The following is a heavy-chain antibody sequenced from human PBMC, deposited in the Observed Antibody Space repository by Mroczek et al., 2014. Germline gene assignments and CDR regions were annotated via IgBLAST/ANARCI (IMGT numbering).Heavy chain of an antibody. CDR3: ARAIVGAYCSSTSCYTSGRGAYYYYYYMDV. CDR2: INHSGST. D-gene: IGHD2-2*02. V-gene: IGHV4-34*01. Sequence: VQLQESGAGLLKPSETLSLTCAVYGGSFSGYYWSWIRQPPGKGLEWIGEINHSGSTNYNPSLKSRVTISVDTSKNQFSLKLSSVTAADTAVYYCARAIVGAYCSSTSCYTSGRGAYYYYYYMDVWGQRDPRSPVSS. J-gene: IGHJ6*03. CDR1: GGSFSGYY.